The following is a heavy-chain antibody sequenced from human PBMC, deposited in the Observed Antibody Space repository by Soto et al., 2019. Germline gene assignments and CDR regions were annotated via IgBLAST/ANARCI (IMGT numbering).Heavy chain of an antibody. V-gene: IGHV1-46*03. CDR1: GYTFTSYY. Sequence: QVQLVQSGAEVKKPGASVKVSCKASGYTFTSYYMHWVRQAPGQGLEWMGIINPSGGSTSYAQKFQGRVTMTRDTSTSTVYMELSGLRSEDTAVYYCARDGIVATIPSIYYFDYWGQGTLVTVSS. CDR3: ARDGIVATIPSIYYFDY. D-gene: IGHD5-12*01. J-gene: IGHJ4*02. CDR2: INPSGGST.